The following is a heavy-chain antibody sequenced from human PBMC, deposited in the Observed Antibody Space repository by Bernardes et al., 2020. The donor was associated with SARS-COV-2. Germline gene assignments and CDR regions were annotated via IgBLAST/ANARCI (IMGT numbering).Heavy chain of an antibody. Sequence: SETLSLTCTVSGGSISAYYWSWFRQPPGKGLEWIGYLYYTGSTNYNPSLQSRVTISVDTSKNQFSLKLSSVTAADTAVYYCARSITMIVVVITKIGYFDYWGQGTLVTVSS. D-gene: IGHD3-22*01. V-gene: IGHV4-59*01. CDR2: LYYTGST. CDR3: ARSITMIVVVITKIGYFDY. J-gene: IGHJ4*02. CDR1: GGSISAYY.